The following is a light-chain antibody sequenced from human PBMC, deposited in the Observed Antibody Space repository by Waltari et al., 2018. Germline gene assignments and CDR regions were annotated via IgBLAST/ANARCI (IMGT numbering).Light chain of an antibody. J-gene: IGLJ2*01. Sequence: SYDLTQPPSVSASPGQTASIACVGDHLGAKYVSWYQQKPGQSPVLVLYQDTKRPSVIPERFSASNSGNTATLTVSETQAVDEASYYCQTWDSNTVVFGGGTTLTVL. CDR1: HLGAKY. V-gene: IGLV3-1*01. CDR2: QDT. CDR3: QTWDSNTVV.